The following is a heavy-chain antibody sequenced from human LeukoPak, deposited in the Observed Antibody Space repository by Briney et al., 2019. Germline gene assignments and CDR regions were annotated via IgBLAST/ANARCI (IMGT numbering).Heavy chain of an antibody. CDR1: GFTFSDYY. CDR2: ISSSGSTI. Sequence: GGSLRLSCAASGFTFSDYYMSWIRQAPGKGLEWVSYISSSGSTIYYADSVKGRFTISRDNAKNSLYLQMNSLRAEDTAVYYCARGARWLRFAYYFDYWGQGTLVTVSS. V-gene: IGHV3-11*01. D-gene: IGHD5-12*01. CDR3: ARGARWLRFAYYFDY. J-gene: IGHJ4*02.